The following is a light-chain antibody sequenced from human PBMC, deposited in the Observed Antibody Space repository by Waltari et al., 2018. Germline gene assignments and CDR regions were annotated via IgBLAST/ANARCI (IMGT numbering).Light chain of an antibody. CDR3: QTGGHGTWV. J-gene: IGLJ3*02. CDR2: GNCDGSH. Sequence: QRPGKGPGYVVKGNCDGSHRKGVDTPDRFSAYNSGTEYYLTISSLQAEDEADYYCQTGGHGTWVFGGGTKLTVL. V-gene: IGLV4-69*01.